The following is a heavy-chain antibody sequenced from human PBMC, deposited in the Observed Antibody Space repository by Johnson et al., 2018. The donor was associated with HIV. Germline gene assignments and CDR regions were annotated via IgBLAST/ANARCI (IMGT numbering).Heavy chain of an antibody. CDR3: ARQPWDAFDV. CDR1: GFIFSNYA. V-gene: IGHV3-30*14. CDR2: IYNGGNT. J-gene: IGHJ3*01. Sequence: QVQLVESGGGVVQPGRSLRLSCAASGFIFSNYAMHWVRQAPGKGLEWVSVIYNGGNTYHIDSVKGRFTLSRDNAKNTLFLQMNNLRVEDTAVYYCARQPWDAFDVWGRGTMVTVSS.